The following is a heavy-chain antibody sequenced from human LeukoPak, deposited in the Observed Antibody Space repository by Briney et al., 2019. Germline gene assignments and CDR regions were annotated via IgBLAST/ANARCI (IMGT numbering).Heavy chain of an antibody. V-gene: IGHV4-61*02. CDR3: ARGVPVIAVAHPFDY. CDR1: GGSISSGSYY. CDR2: IYTSGST. Sequence: SETLSLTCTVSGGSISSGSYYWSWIRQPAGKGLEWIGRIYTSGSTNYNPSLKSRVTISVDTSKNQFSLKLSSVTAADTAVYYCARGVPVIAVAHPFDYWGQGTLVTVSS. J-gene: IGHJ4*02. D-gene: IGHD6-19*01.